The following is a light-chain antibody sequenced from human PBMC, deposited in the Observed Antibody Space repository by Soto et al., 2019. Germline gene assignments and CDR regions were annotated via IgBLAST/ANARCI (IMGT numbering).Light chain of an antibody. J-gene: IGLJ3*02. CDR3: RSYTTGSTLLV. V-gene: IGLV2-14*01. Sequence: QPVLTQPASVSGSPGQSITISCTGTSSDVDIHNYVSWYQQHPGRAPKLIIYEVSNRPSGVSNRFSGSQSGNTASLTISGLQAEDEADYYCRSYTTGSTLLVFGGGTQLTVL. CDR1: SSDVDIHNY. CDR2: EVS.